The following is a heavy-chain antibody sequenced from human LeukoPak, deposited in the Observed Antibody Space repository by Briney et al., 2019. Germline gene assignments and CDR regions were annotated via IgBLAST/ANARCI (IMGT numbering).Heavy chain of an antibody. Sequence: PGGSLRLSCAASGFTFSDYYMSWIRQAPGKGLEWVSYISSSNSYTNYADSVKGRFTISRDNAKNSLYLQMNSLRAEDTAVYYCARGPSIAARYDAFDIWGQGTMVTVSS. D-gene: IGHD6-6*01. CDR1: GFTFSDYY. J-gene: IGHJ3*02. CDR3: ARGPSIAARYDAFDI. V-gene: IGHV3-11*06. CDR2: ISSSNSYT.